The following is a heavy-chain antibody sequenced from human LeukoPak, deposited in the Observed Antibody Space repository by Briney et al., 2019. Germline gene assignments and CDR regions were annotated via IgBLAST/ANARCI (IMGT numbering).Heavy chain of an antibody. Sequence: PSETLSLTCTVSVVSISSYYWSWIRQPPGEGLGWIVYIYYSVSTNSHPSLKSRVTISVDPSKHQFSLKLSSVTAADTAVYYCARHGPDCSGGSCYSLIDYWGQGTLVTVSS. J-gene: IGHJ4*02. V-gene: IGHV4-59*08. CDR3: ARHGPDCSGGSCYSLIDY. D-gene: IGHD2-15*01. CDR1: VVSISSYY. CDR2: IYYSVST.